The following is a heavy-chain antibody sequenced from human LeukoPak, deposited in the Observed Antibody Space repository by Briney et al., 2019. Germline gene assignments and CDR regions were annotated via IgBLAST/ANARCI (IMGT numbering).Heavy chain of an antibody. CDR2: ISGSGGST. Sequence: GGSLRLSCAASGFTFSSYAMSWARQAPGKGLEWVSAISGSGGSTYYADSVKGRFTISRDNSKNTLYLQMNSLRAEDTAVYYCAAILTGYFGAFDIWSQGTMVTVSS. CDR1: GFTFSSYA. D-gene: IGHD3-9*01. CDR3: AAILTGYFGAFDI. J-gene: IGHJ3*02. V-gene: IGHV3-23*01.